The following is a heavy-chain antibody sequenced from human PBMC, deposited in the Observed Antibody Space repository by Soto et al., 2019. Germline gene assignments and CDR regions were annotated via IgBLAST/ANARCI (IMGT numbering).Heavy chain of an antibody. CDR1: GFTFREHA. D-gene: IGHD1-26*01. V-gene: IGHV3-30-3*01. CDR3: VAEVGPRTFDN. J-gene: IGHJ4*02. Sequence: QVQLVESGGGVVQPGRSLRLSCAASGFTFREHAMHWVGQAPGKGLEWVALISYDGSYQNYPESVRGRFTISRDDSRSTLFRQMNSLRDEDTAVYYCVAEVGPRTFDNWGQGTLVTVSS. CDR2: ISYDGSYQ.